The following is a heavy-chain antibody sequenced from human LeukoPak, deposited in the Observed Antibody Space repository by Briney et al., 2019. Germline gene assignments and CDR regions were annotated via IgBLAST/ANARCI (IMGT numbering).Heavy chain of an antibody. J-gene: IGHJ2*01. V-gene: IGHV4-34*01. CDR2: INHSGST. Sequence: GTLRLSCAASGLTFSSYGMTWVRQAPGKGLEWIGEINHSGSTNYNPSLKSRVTISVDTSKNQFSLKLSSVTAADTAVYYCARARDYYDSSGSGWYFDLWGRGTLVTVSS. CDR3: ARARDYYDSSGSGWYFDL. D-gene: IGHD3-22*01. CDR1: GLTFSSYG.